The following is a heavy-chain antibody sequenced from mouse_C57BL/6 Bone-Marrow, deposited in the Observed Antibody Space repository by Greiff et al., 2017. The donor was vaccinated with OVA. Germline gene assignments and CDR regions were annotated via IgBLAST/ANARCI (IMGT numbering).Heavy chain of an antibody. V-gene: IGHV3-6*01. CDR3: ARDMREGEYFDY. Sequence: ESGPGLVKPSQSLSLTCSVTGYSITSGYYWNWIRQFPGNKLEWMGYISYDGSNNYNPSLKNRISITRDTSKNQFFLKLNSVTTEDTATYYCARDMREGEYFDYWGQGTTLTVSS. CDR1: GYSITSGYY. D-gene: IGHD2-3*01. CDR2: ISYDGSN. J-gene: IGHJ2*01.